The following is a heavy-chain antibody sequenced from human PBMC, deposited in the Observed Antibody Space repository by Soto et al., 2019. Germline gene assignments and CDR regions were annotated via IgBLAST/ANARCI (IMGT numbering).Heavy chain of an antibody. D-gene: IGHD6-19*01. CDR1: GGSISSYY. V-gene: IGHV4-59*01. J-gene: IGHJ4*02. Sequence: SETLSLTCTVSGGSISSYYWSWIRQPPGKGLEWIGYIYYSGSTNYNPPLKSRVTISVDTSKNQFSLKLSSVTAADTAVYYCARDSSGWFDYWGQGTLVTVSS. CDR3: ARDSSGWFDY. CDR2: IYYSGST.